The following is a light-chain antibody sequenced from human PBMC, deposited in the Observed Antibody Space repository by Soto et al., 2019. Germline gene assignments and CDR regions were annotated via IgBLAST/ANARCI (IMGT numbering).Light chain of an antibody. V-gene: IGLV1-44*01. Sequence: QSALTQPPSLSGTPGQRVTISCSGSNSNIGRYSVNWYQHFPGTAPQILIYSDDERPSWVPYRFSGSKSGTSASLAISGLQSEDEAEYYCAAWDDNLNGPLFGGGTKLTVL. J-gene: IGLJ3*02. CDR1: NSNIGRYS. CDR2: SDD. CDR3: AAWDDNLNGPL.